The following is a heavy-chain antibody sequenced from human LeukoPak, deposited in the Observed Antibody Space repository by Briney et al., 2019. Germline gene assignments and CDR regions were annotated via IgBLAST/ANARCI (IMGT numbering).Heavy chain of an antibody. CDR2: INPNSGGT. CDR1: GYTFTGYY. D-gene: IGHD3-22*01. Sequence: GASVKVSCKASGYTFTGYYMHWVRQAPGQGLEWVGRINPNSGGTNYAQKFQGRVTMTRDTSISTAYMELSRLRSDDTAVYYCAREGHSSGYSNPLFDYWGQGTLVTVSS. J-gene: IGHJ4*02. CDR3: AREGHSSGYSNPLFDY. V-gene: IGHV1-2*06.